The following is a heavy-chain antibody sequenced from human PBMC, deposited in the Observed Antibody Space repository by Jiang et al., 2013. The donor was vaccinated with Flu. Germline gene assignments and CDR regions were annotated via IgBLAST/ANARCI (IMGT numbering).Heavy chain of an antibody. J-gene: IGHJ4*02. D-gene: IGHD6-13*01. V-gene: IGHV3-30-3*01. Sequence: PGRSLRLSCAASGFTFSSYAMHWVRQAPGKGLEWVAVISYDGSNKYYADSVKGRFTISRDNSKNTLYLQMNSLRAEDTAVYYCAREHLAGQQLPGGADYWGQGTLVTVSS. CDR3: AREHLAGQQLPGGADY. CDR1: GFTFSSYA. CDR2: ISYDGSNK.